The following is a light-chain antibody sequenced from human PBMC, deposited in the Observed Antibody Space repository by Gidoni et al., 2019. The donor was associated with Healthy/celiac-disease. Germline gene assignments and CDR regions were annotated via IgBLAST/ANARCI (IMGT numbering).Light chain of an antibody. CDR1: KSLSSW. Sequence: DIQMTQSPSTLSASVGDRVTITCRASKSLSSWLAWYQQKPGKAPKLLIYKASSLESGVPSRFSGSGSGTEFTLTISSLQPDDFATYYCQQYNSYPFTFGQGTKLEIK. CDR3: QQYNSYPFT. CDR2: KAS. J-gene: IGKJ2*01. V-gene: IGKV1-5*03.